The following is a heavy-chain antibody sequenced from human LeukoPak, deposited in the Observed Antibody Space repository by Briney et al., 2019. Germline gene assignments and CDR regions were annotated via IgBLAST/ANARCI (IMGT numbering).Heavy chain of an antibody. Sequence: SETLSLTCAVSGGSISSGGYSWSWIRQPPGKGLEWIGYIYYSGSTYYNPSLKSRVTISVDTSKNQLSLKLSSVTAADTAVYYCARVATIRTYYYYYMDVWGKGTTVTVSS. J-gene: IGHJ6*03. D-gene: IGHD5-12*01. CDR2: IYYSGST. CDR3: ARVATIRTYYYYYMDV. CDR1: GGSISSGGYS. V-gene: IGHV4-30-4*07.